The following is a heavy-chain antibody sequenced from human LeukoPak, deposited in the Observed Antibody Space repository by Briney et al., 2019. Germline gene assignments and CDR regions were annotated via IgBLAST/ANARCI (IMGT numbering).Heavy chain of an antibody. V-gene: IGHV1-18*01. CDR3: ARDHEDLYGAGSYKL. CDR1: GYNFISFG. Sequence: RGASVEVSCKTSGYNFISFGISWVRQAPGQGPEWMGWISAYNGKTEHAQKFQDRVTMTRDTSTSTAYMEMRNLSTDDTAIYYCARDHEDLYGAGSYKLWGQGTLVTVSS. D-gene: IGHD3-10*01. CDR2: ISAYNGKT. J-gene: IGHJ4*02.